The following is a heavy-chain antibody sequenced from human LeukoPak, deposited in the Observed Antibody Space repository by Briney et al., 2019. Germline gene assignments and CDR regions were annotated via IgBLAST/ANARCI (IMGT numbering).Heavy chain of an antibody. Sequence: ASVKVSCKASGYTFTSYAMNWVRQAPGQGLEWMGWINTNTGNPTYAQGFTGRFVFSLDTSVSTAYLQISSLKAEDTAVYYCARDLMNYYYYYMDVWGKGTTVTVSS. J-gene: IGHJ6*03. CDR3: ARDLMNYYYYYMDV. CDR2: INTNTGNP. V-gene: IGHV7-4-1*02. CDR1: GYTFTSYA. D-gene: IGHD3-16*01.